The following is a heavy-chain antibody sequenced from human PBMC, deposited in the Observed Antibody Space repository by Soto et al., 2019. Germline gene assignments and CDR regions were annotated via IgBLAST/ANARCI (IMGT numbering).Heavy chain of an antibody. CDR1: GGSISSGGYS. CDR2: TYHTGTA. V-gene: IGHV4-30-2*01. CDR3: ARGSVVAATLLAY. Sequence: SETLSLTCAVSGGSISSGGYSWTWIRQPPGKGLEWVGHTYHTGTAYYSPSLKSRVTISVDTSKNQFSLKLSSVTAADTAVYYCARGSVVAATLLAYGGQGTLDLVSA. D-gene: IGHD2-15*01. J-gene: IGHJ4*02.